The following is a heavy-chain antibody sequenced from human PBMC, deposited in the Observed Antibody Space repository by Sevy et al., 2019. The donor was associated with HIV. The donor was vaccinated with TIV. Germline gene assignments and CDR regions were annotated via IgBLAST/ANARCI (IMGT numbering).Heavy chain of an antibody. Sequence: GSLRLSCAASGFTFSSYEMNWVRQAPGKGLEWVSYISSSGNTIYYADSVKGRFTISRDNAKNSLYLQMNSLRAEDTAIYYCARVGYVDTSMVSAFDIWGQGTMVTVSS. CDR2: ISSSGNTI. J-gene: IGHJ3*02. CDR1: GFTFSSYE. D-gene: IGHD5-18*01. CDR3: ARVGYVDTSMVSAFDI. V-gene: IGHV3-48*03.